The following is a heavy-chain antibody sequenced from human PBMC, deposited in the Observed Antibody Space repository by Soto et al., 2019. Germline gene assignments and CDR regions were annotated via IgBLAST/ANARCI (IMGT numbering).Heavy chain of an antibody. J-gene: IGHJ3*02. CDR1: GFSFSSYD. V-gene: IGHV3-13*05. D-gene: IGHD2-15*01. Sequence: GGSLRLSCAASGFSFSSYDMHWVGQATGKGMEWVSAIGTVGDQYSQGSVKGRFTISRENAKNSLYLQMNSLRAGDTAVYYCARASSYCSGGSCYSGAGAFDIWGQGTMVTVSS. CDR3: ARASSYCSGGSCYSGAGAFDI. CDR2: IGTVGDQ.